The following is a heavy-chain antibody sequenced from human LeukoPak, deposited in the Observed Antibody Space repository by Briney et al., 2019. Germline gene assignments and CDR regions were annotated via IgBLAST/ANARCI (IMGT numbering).Heavy chain of an antibody. CDR1: GYTFTSYY. CDR2: INPSGGST. D-gene: IGHD6-6*01. J-gene: IGHJ4*02. CDR3: ARRYSSSWGEFDY. V-gene: IGHV1-46*01. Sequence: ASVKVSCKASGYTFTSYYMHWVRQAPGQGLEWMGIINPSGGSTSYAQKFQGRVTISVDTSKNQFSLKLSSVTAADTAVYYCARRYSSSWGEFDYWGQGTLVTVSS.